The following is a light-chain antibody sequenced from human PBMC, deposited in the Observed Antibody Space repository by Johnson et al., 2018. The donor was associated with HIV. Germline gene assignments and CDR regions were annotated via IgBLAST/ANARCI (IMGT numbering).Light chain of an antibody. CDR3: GTWDSSLGGV. CDR1: SSNIGNNY. CDR2: ENT. Sequence: QSVLTQPPSVSAAPGQKVTISCSGSSSNIGNNYVSWYQQLPGTAPTLLIYENTKRPSGIPDRFSGSKSGTSATLGITGLQTGDEADYYCGTWDSSLGGVFGTGTKVTVL. V-gene: IGLV1-51*02. J-gene: IGLJ1*01.